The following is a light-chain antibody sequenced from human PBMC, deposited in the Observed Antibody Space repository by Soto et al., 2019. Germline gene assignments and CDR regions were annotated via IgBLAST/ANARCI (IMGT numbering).Light chain of an antibody. J-gene: IGLJ1*01. CDR1: RRDVGGYNY. V-gene: IGLV1-40*01. CDR3: QSYDSSRSPLCV. Sequence: QSALTQPASVSGSPGQSVTISCTGTRRDVGGYNYVSWYQHLPGTAPKLLIYANNNRPSGVPDRFSGSKSGTSASLAITGLQAEDEADYYCQSYDSSRSPLCVFGTGTKVTVL. CDR2: ANN.